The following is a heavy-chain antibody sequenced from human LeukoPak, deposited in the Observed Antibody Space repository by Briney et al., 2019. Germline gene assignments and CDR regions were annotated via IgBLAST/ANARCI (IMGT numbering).Heavy chain of an antibody. CDR1: GGSFSGYY. D-gene: IGHD5-24*01. CDR3: ASQNYPYYFDY. Sequence: PSETLSLTCAVYGGSFSGYYWSWIRQPPGKGLEWIGEINHSGSTNYNPSLKSRVTISVDTSKNQFSLKLSSVTAADTAVYYCASQNYPYYFDYWGQGTLVTVSS. V-gene: IGHV4-34*01. CDR2: INHSGST. J-gene: IGHJ4*02.